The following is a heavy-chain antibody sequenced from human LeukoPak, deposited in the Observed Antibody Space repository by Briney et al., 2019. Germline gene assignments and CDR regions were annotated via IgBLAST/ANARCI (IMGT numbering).Heavy chain of an antibody. V-gene: IGHV3-23*01. CDR3: AKRHYGDYGY. CDR1: GFTFSSYT. CDR2: ITTGGPNT. Sequence: PGGSLRLSCTASGFTFSSYTMSWVRQAPGKGLKWVSTITTGGPNTYYADSVKGRFTVSRDNSKNTLYLQLNSLRAEDTAVYYCAKRHYGDYGYWGQGTLVTVSS. D-gene: IGHD4-17*01. J-gene: IGHJ4*02.